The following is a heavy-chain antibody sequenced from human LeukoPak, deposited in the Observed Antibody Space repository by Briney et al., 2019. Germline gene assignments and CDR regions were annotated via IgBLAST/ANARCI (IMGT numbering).Heavy chain of an antibody. CDR2: ISGSGGST. CDR3: AKDGTTMVRGVTYFDY. CDR1: GFTFSSYA. J-gene: IGHJ4*02. D-gene: IGHD3-10*01. V-gene: IGHV3-23*01. Sequence: GGSLRLSCAASGFTFSSYAMSWVRQAPGKGLEWVSAISGSGGSTYCADSVKGRFTISRDNSKNTLYLQMNSLRAEDTAVYYCAKDGTTMVRGVTYFDYWGQGTLVTVSS.